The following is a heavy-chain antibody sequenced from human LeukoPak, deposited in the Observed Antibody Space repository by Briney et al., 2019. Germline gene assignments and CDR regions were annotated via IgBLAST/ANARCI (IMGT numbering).Heavy chain of an antibody. J-gene: IGHJ4*02. V-gene: IGHV3-30*02. Sequence: PGGSLRLSCAVSGFTFSHYSMHWVRQAPGKGLEWVAFIRFEGRKKYYADSVKGRFTISRDNSKNTLYLEMNSLRTEDTAVYYCAKDLYYDGNDWDYWGQGTLVTVSS. CDR1: GFTFSHYS. CDR3: AKDLYYDGNDWDY. CDR2: IRFEGRKK. D-gene: IGHD3-16*01.